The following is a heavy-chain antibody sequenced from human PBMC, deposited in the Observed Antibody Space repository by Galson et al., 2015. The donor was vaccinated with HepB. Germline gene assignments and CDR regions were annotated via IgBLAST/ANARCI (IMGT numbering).Heavy chain of an antibody. V-gene: IGHV5-51*03. CDR1: GYGFATYW. J-gene: IGHJ4*02. Sequence: QSGAEVKKPGESLKISCRGSGYGFATYWIGWVRQMPGKGLEWMGIIYPDDSDSRYSPSFQGQVTISADKSISTAYLQWISLKASDTAMYYCARFSWGSVPYVDYWGQGTLVTVSS. CDR3: ARFSWGSVPYVDY. D-gene: IGHD3-16*01. CDR2: IYPDDSDS.